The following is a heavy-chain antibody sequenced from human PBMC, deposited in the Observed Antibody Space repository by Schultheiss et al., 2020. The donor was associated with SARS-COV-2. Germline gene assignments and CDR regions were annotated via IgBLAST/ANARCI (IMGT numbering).Heavy chain of an antibody. Sequence: SQTLSLTCTVSGGSIRSYYWSWIRQPPGKGLEWIGEINHSGSTNYNPSLKSRVTISVDTSKNQFSLKLSSVTAADTAVYYCARCSLFGYMDVWGKGTTVTVSS. CDR2: INHSGST. V-gene: IGHV4-59*01. CDR1: GGSIRSYY. CDR3: ARCSLFGYMDV. D-gene: IGHD3-10*02. J-gene: IGHJ6*03.